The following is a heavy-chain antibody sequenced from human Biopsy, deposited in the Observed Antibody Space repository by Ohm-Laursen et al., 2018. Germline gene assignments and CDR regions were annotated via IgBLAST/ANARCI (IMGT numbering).Heavy chain of an antibody. Sequence: SLRLSCAAPGFTFSHAWMSWVRQAPGKGLEWVGRIKNEIDGGTTDYAAPVKGRFTILRDDSKNVLFLQMDSLKTEDTAVYYCTHHYDASDDVFDIWGQGAVVTVSS. CDR1: GFTFSHAW. CDR2: IKNEIDGGTT. J-gene: IGHJ3*02. D-gene: IGHD3-22*01. V-gene: IGHV3-15*01. CDR3: THHYDASDDVFDI.